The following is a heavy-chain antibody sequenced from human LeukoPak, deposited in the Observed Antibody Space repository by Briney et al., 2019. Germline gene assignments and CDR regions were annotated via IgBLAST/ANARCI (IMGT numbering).Heavy chain of an antibody. V-gene: IGHV4-39*07. Sequence: SETLSLTCTVSGGSISSSSYYWGWIRQPPGKGLEWIGSIYYSGSTYYNPSLKSRVTISVDTSKNQFSLKLSSVTAADTAVYYCARGQGRYWVAVWGQGTLVTVSS. CDR2: IYYSGST. D-gene: IGHD2-8*02. CDR3: ARGQGRYWVAV. J-gene: IGHJ4*02. CDR1: GGSISSSSYY.